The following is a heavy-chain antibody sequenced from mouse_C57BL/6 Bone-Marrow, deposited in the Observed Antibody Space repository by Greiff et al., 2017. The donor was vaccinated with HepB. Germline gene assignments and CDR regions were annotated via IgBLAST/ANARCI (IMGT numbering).Heavy chain of an antibody. J-gene: IGHJ2*01. CDR1: GYSITSGYY. CDR2: ISYDGSN. V-gene: IGHV3-6*01. Sequence: ESGPGLVKPSQSLSLTCSVPGYSITSGYYWNWIRQFPGNKLEWMGYISYDGSNNYNPSLKNRISITRDTSKNQFFLKLNSVTTEDTATYYCARGGNYYGSNYWGQGTTLTVSS. D-gene: IGHD1-1*01. CDR3: ARGGNYYGSNY.